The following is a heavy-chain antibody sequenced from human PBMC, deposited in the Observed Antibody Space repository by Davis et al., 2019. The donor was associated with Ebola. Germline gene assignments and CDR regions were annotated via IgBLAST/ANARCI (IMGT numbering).Heavy chain of an antibody. Sequence: ASVKVSCKASGYTFTNSGFAWVRQAPGQGLEWMASINIYNGHTNYAQKFQDRVTLTTDTSTNTAFMELRSLRSDDTAVYYCVRDYDFVVDYWGQGTLVTVSS. V-gene: IGHV1-18*01. D-gene: IGHD3-3*01. CDR2: INIYNGHT. CDR3: VRDYDFVVDY. CDR1: GYTFTNSG. J-gene: IGHJ4*02.